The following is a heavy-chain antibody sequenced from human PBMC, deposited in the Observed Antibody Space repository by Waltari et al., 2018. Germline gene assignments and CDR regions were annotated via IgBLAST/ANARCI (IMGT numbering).Heavy chain of an antibody. V-gene: IGHV4-39*07. CDR2: IYYIGST. J-gene: IGHJ6*03. Sequence: QLQLQESGPGLVKPSETLSLTCTVSGGSISSSSYYWGWIRQPPGKGLEWIGSIYYIGSTYYNPPLKSQVTIAVDTSKNQSSLKLSSVTAADTAVYYCARSTSYSGYDLRYYYYMDVWGKGTTVTISS. CDR1: GGSISSSSYY. D-gene: IGHD5-12*01. CDR3: ARSTSYSGYDLRYYYYMDV.